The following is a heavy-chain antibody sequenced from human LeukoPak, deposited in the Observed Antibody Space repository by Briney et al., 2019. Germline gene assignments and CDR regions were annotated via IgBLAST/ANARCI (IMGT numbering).Heavy chain of an antibody. CDR3: AKGHCSGGSCYFRRGDYFDY. CDR1: GFTFSSYW. CDR2: IKQDGSEK. Sequence: PGGSRRLSCAASGFTFSSYWMSWVRQAPGKGLEWVANIKQDGSEKYYADTVKGRFTISRDNSKNTLYLQMNSLRAEDTAVYYCAKGHCSGGSCYFRRGDYFDYWGQGTLVTVSS. V-gene: IGHV3-7*01. J-gene: IGHJ4*02. D-gene: IGHD2-15*01.